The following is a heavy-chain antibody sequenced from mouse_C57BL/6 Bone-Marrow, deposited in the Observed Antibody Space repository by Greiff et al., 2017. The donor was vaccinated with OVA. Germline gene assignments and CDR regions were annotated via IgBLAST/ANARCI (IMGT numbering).Heavy chain of an antibody. Sequence: VQLVESGAELVRPGTSVKLSCKASGYSFTHFWMNWVKQRPGQGLEWLAMIHPSDSETRLNQKFKDRAKLTVDKSSNTAYMQLASPTSEDSAVYYCARTLYGSRNYFDYWGQGTALTVSS. J-gene: IGHJ2*01. V-gene: IGHV1-74*01. CDR2: IHPSDSET. CDR3: ARTLYGSRNYFDY. CDR1: GYSFTHFW. D-gene: IGHD1-1*01.